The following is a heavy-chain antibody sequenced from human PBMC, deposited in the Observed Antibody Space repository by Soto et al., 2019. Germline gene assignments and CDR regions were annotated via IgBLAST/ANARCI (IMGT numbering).Heavy chain of an antibody. D-gene: IGHD5-18*01. V-gene: IGHV4-59*01. CDR1: GGSISSYY. J-gene: IGHJ6*02. Sequence: QVQLQESGPGLVKPSETLSLTCTVSGGSISSYYWSWIRQPPGKGLEWIGYIYYSGSTNYNPSLKSRVTISVDTSKNQFSLKLSSVTAADTAVYYCARDPSSGSYGNYYYGMDVWGQGTTVTVSS. CDR2: IYYSGST. CDR3: ARDPSSGSYGNYYYGMDV.